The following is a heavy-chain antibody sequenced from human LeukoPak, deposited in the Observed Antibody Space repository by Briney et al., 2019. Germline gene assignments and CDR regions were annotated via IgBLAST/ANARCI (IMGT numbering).Heavy chain of an antibody. CDR1: GFTFSSYA. CDR2: ISYDGSNK. Sequence: GRSLRLSCAASGFTFSSYAMHWVRQAPGKGLEWVAVISYDGSNKYYADSVKGRFTISRDNSKNTLYLQMNSLRAEDTAVYYCAKPPDCSSTSCKGAFDIWGQGTMVTVSS. D-gene: IGHD2-2*01. V-gene: IGHV3-30-3*02. CDR3: AKPPDCSSTSCKGAFDI. J-gene: IGHJ3*02.